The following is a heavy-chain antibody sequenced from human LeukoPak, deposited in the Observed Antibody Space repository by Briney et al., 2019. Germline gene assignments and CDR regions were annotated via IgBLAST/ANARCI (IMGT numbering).Heavy chain of an antibody. Sequence: EASVTVSFKASGYTFTSYGISWVRQAPGQGLEWMGWISAYNGNTNYAQKLQGRVTMTTDTSTSIAYMELRSLRSDDTAVYSCARESYCSSTSCLSYYYYGMDVWGQGTTVTVSS. V-gene: IGHV1-18*01. CDR1: GYTFTSYG. CDR2: ISAYNGNT. D-gene: IGHD2-2*01. J-gene: IGHJ6*02. CDR3: ARESYCSSTSCLSYYYYGMDV.